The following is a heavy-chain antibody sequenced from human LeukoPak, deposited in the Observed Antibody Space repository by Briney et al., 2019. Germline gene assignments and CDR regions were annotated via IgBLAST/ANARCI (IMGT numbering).Heavy chain of an antibody. Sequence: SETLSLTCTVSGGSVSDYYWSWIRQSPGKGLEWIGEIYHSGSTNYNPSLKSRVTISVDTSNDQFSLKLNSVTAADTAVYYCAISTGSSDFVYWGQGTLVTVSS. CDR2: IYHSGST. CDR3: AISTGSSDFVY. V-gene: IGHV4-34*01. D-gene: IGHD1-26*01. CDR1: GGSVSDYY. J-gene: IGHJ4*02.